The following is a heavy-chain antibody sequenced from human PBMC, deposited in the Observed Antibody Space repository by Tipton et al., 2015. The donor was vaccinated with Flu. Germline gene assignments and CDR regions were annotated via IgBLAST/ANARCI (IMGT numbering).Heavy chain of an antibody. CDR2: IYYSGST. J-gene: IGHJ6*02. Sequence: TLSLTCTVSGGFITSGSYYWSWIRQSAGKGLEWIGNIYYSGSTNYNPSLKSRVTISVDTSKNQFSLRLNSVTAADTAVYYCASATTVTTSGMDVWGQGTTVTVSS. CDR1: GGFITSGSYY. CDR3: ASATTVTTSGMDV. D-gene: IGHD4-11*01. V-gene: IGHV4-61*10.